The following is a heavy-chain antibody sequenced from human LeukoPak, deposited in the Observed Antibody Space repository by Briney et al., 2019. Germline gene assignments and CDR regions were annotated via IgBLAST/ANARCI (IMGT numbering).Heavy chain of an antibody. CDR1: GLSFSNAW. Sequence: KPGGSLRLSCAASGLSFSNAWLSWVRQVPGKGLEWIGRIRGKIDGGTADYAAPAKGRFTISRDDSENTLYLHLTSLKTEDAAVYYCTTLAGDNWFDWYFDLWGRGTLVTVSS. CDR3: TTLAGDNWFDWYFDL. V-gene: IGHV3-15*01. CDR2: IRGKIDGGTA. D-gene: IGHD1-1*01. J-gene: IGHJ2*01.